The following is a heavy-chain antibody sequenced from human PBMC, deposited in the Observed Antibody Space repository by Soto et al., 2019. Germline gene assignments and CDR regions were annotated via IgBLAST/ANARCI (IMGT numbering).Heavy chain of an antibody. CDR3: ARDGYDAFDI. CDR1: GFTFSSYA. V-gene: IGHV3-30-3*01. Sequence: QVQLVESGGGVVQPGRSLRLSCAASGFTFSSYAMHWVRQAPGKGLEWVAVISYDGSNKYYADSVKGRFTITRDNSKNTLYLQMNSLIAEDTAVYYCARDGYDAFDIWGQWTMVTVSS. CDR2: ISYDGSNK. J-gene: IGHJ3*02. D-gene: IGHD5-18*01.